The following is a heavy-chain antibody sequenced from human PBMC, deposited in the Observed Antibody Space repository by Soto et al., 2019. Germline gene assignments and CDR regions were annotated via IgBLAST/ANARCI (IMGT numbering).Heavy chain of an antibody. J-gene: IGHJ6*02. V-gene: IGHV5-51*01. D-gene: IGHD2-21*01. Sequence: GESLNISCKGSGYSFTSYWIGWVPQMPGKGLEWMGIIYPGDSDTRYSPSFQGRVTISADKSISTAYLQWSSLKASGTAMYYCARRRYCGGDCYYYGMDVWGRGTTVTVSS. CDR1: GYSFTSYW. CDR2: IYPGDSDT. CDR3: ARRRYCGGDCYYYGMDV.